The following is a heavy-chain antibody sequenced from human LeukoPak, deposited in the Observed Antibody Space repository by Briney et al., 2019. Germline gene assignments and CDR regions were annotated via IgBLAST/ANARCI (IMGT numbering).Heavy chain of an antibody. CDR3: ARDRIVGATMGVGWFDP. CDR1: GYTFTGYY. J-gene: IGHJ5*02. CDR2: INPNSGGT. Sequence: ASVKVSCKASGYTFTGYYMHWVRQAPGQGLEWMGWINPNSGGTNYAQKFQGRVTMTRDTSISTAYMELSRLRSDDTAVYYCARDRIVGATMGVGWFDPWGQGTLVTVSS. V-gene: IGHV1-2*02. D-gene: IGHD1-26*01.